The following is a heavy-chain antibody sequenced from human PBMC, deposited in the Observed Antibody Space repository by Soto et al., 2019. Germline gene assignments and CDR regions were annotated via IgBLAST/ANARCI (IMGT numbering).Heavy chain of an antibody. Sequence: EVQLLESGGGLVQPGGSLRLSCAAAGFPFSTYAMTWVRQTPAKGLEWVSTISGSGGATYYADSVKGRFTISRDNSKNTLSLQMNSLRTEDSAMYYCAKGRRIGWAHDVFDIWGQGTLVTVSS. CDR1: GFPFSTYA. V-gene: IGHV3-23*01. D-gene: IGHD6-19*01. CDR3: AKGRRIGWAHDVFDI. CDR2: ISGSGGAT. J-gene: IGHJ3*02.